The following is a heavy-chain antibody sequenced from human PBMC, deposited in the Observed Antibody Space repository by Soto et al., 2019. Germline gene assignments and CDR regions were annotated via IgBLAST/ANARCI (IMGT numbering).Heavy chain of an antibody. CDR1: GFIFSNYA. CDR3: AKGSHCDILTAYHAFEF. Sequence: EVQLLESGGGLVQPGGSLRLSCSASGFIFSNYAMSWVRQAPGKGLEWVSSTSGGGGGTHYADSVMGRFTISRDNSKNALQLQMNRLRAEDTAVYYCAKGSHCDILTAYHAFEFWGQGTLVTVSS. V-gene: IGHV3-23*01. CDR2: TSGGGGGT. J-gene: IGHJ4*02. D-gene: IGHD3-9*01.